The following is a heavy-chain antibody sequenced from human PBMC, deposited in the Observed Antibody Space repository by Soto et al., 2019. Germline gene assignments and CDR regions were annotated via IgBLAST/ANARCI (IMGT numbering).Heavy chain of an antibody. CDR2: ISGSGGST. J-gene: IGHJ4*02. V-gene: IGHV3-23*01. Sequence: GGSLRLSCAASGFTFSSYAMSWVRQAPGKGLEWVSAISGSGGSTYYADSLKGRFTISRDNSKNTLYLQMNSLGAEDTAVYYCAIFPPPATTIIYWGQGTLVTVSS. D-gene: IGHD5-12*01. CDR1: GFTFSSYA. CDR3: AIFPPPATTIIY.